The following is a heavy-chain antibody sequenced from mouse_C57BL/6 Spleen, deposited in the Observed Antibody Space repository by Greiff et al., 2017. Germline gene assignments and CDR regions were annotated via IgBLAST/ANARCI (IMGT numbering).Heavy chain of an antibody. CDR1: GYTFTDYN. V-gene: IGHV1-18*01. J-gene: IGHJ2*01. CDR3: ARSDFSSYDYFDY. D-gene: IGHD1-1*01. Sequence: VQLKQSGPELVKPGASVKIPCKASGYTFTDYNMDWVKQSHGKSLEWIGDINPNNGGTIYNQKFKGKATLTVDKSSSTAYMELRSLKSEDTAVYYCARSDFSSYDYFDYWGQGTTLTVSS. CDR2: INPNNGGT.